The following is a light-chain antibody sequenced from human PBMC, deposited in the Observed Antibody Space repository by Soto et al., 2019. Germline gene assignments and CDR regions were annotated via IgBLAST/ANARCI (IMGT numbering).Light chain of an antibody. CDR1: QSVSSNS. CDR2: GAS. V-gene: IGKV3-20*01. J-gene: IGKJ1*01. Sequence: VLTQSPGSLSLSPGERATLSCRASQSVSSNSLAWYQQRPGQSPRLLIYGASSRATGIPDRFSGSGSGPDFTLTISRLEPEDFAVYYCHQYGRLPWTFGQGAKVEIK. CDR3: HQYGRLPWT.